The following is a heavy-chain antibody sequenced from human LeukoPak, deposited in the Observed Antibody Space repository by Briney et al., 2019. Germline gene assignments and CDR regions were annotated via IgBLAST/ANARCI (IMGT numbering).Heavy chain of an antibody. Sequence: SETLSLTCAVYGGSFSGYYWSWIRQPPGKGLEWIGEINHSGNTNYNPSLKSRVTISVDTSKNQFSLKLSSVTAPDTAVYYCARQSYYFDYWGQGTLVTVSS. CDR2: INHSGNT. CDR3: ARQSYYFDY. J-gene: IGHJ4*02. CDR1: GGSFSGYY. V-gene: IGHV4-34*01.